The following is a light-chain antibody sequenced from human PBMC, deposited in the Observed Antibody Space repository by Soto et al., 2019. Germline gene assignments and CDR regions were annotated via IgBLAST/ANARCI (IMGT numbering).Light chain of an antibody. CDR2: GAF. V-gene: IGKV3-20*01. CDR3: QQYDTAPRT. CDR1: QSVSSNY. J-gene: IGKJ4*01. Sequence: EVVLTQSPGTLSLSPGERATLSCRASQSVSSNYLAWYQQKPGRAPRLLIFGAFFRATGIPDRFSGSASGTDFTLTISGLEPEDFAAYYCQQYDTAPRTFGGGTRVEI.